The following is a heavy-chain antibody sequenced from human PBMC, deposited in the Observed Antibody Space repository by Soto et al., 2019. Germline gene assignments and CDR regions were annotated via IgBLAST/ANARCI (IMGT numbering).Heavy chain of an antibody. Sequence: GGSLRLSCSAPGFTFSSYASSWVRQPPVTGLERVSAISGSGGSTYYADSVKGRFTISRDNSKNTLYLQMNSLRAEDTAVYCCALPVLRFLEWSPNHFDYWGQGTLVTVSS. D-gene: IGHD3-3*01. CDR1: GFTFSSYA. V-gene: IGHV3-23*01. CDR2: ISGSGGST. J-gene: IGHJ4*02. CDR3: ALPVLRFLEWSPNHFDY.